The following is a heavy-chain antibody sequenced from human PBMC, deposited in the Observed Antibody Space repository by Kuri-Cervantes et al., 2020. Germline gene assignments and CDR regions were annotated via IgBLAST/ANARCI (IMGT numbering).Heavy chain of an antibody. CDR2: FDPEDGET. J-gene: IGHJ1*01. Sequence: ASVKVSCKVSGYTLTELSMHWVRQAPGKGLEWMGGFDPEDGETIYAQKFQGRVTMTEDTSTDTAYMELSSLRSEDTAVCYCATGVDDILTGPPPGFQHWGQGTLVTVSS. CDR1: GYTLTELS. D-gene: IGHD3-9*01. CDR3: ATGVDDILTGPPPGFQH. V-gene: IGHV1-24*01.